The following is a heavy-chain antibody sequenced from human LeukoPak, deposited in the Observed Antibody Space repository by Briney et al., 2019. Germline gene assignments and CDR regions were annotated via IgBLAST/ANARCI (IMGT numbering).Heavy chain of an antibody. J-gene: IGHJ4*02. CDR2: LCSDGST. CDR1: GFTVSSNY. CDR3: AREIGRGRISPYFDY. Sequence: GGSLRLSCAASGFTVSSNYMSWVRQTPGKGLEWVSVLCSDGSTNYADSVKGRFIISRDNSKNTLYLQMNSLRVEDTAVYYCAREIGRGRISPYFDYWGQGTLVTVSS. V-gene: IGHV3-66*01. D-gene: IGHD3-10*01.